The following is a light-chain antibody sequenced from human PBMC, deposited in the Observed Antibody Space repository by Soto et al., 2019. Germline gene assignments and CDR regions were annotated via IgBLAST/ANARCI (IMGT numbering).Light chain of an antibody. CDR2: GNT. V-gene: IGLV2-23*01. CDR1: SSDVGGYNL. CDR3: CSYANSSFV. Sequence: QSALTQPASVSVSPGQSITISCTGTSSDVGGYNLVSWYQQHPGKAPKLIIFGNTERPSGVSHRFSGSKSGNTASLTISGVQVEDEADYHCCSYANSSFVFGTGTKLTVL. J-gene: IGLJ1*01.